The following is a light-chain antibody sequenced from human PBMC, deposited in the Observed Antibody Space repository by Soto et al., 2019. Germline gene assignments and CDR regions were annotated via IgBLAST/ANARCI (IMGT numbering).Light chain of an antibody. J-gene: IGKJ1*01. CDR2: DTS. V-gene: IGKV3-11*01. CDR3: QQRSNWPPWT. Sequence: ERVMTQSPATLSVSPGERATLSCRASQSVSSHLAWYQQKPGQAPRLLIYDTSNRATGIPARFSGSGSGTDFTLTISSLEPEDFAVYYCQQRSNWPPWTFGQGTKVDI. CDR1: QSVSSH.